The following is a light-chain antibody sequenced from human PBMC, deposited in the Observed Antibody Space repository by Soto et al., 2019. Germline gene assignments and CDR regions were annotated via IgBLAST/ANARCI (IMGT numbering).Light chain of an antibody. CDR1: QGIANF. Sequence: IQLTQSPSSLSASVGDRVTISCRASQGIANFLACYQQKPGKAPKLLIYGASTLQSGVPSRFSGSGSGTDFTLTISSLQPEDFATYYCQQLNSFPIPFGTGTKVDIK. CDR3: QQLNSFPIP. V-gene: IGKV1-9*01. J-gene: IGKJ3*01. CDR2: GAS.